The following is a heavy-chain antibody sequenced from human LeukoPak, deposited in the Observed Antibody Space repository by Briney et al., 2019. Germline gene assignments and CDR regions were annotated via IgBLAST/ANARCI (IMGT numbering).Heavy chain of an antibody. D-gene: IGHD6-19*01. CDR1: LYTHPNYL. CDR3: ARGKEGGIEVAGR. J-gene: IGHJ4*02. V-gene: IGHV1-8*01. Sequence: ASVPDTRKATLYTHPNYLSNWLRPATAQEREWMVWMTPYNGNTGFAQKFQDRVTLTRNTSIRTAYMELRGLRFEDTAVYYCARGKEGGIEVAGRWGQGTLVTVSS. CDR2: MTPYNGNT.